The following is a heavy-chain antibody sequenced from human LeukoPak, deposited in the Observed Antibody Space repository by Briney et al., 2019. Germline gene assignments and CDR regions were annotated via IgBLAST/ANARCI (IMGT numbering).Heavy chain of an antibody. Sequence: ASVKASCKASGYTFTSYYMHWVRQAPGQGLEWMGIINPSGGSTSYAQKFQGRVTMTRDTSTSTVYMELSSLRSEDTAVYYCARAQIVGAYDYWGQGTLVTVSS. V-gene: IGHV1-46*01. CDR2: INPSGGST. D-gene: IGHD1-26*01. CDR1: GYTFTSYY. J-gene: IGHJ4*02. CDR3: ARAQIVGAYDY.